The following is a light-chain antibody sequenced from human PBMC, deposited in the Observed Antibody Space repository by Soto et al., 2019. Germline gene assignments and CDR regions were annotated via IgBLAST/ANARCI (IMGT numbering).Light chain of an antibody. J-gene: IGLJ3*02. V-gene: IGLV2-14*01. Sequence: QAVVTQPASVSGSPGQSITIYCTGTSSDVGAYNYVSWYQQHPGRAPKLLIYEVYYRPSGVSNRFSGSKSGNTAYLTISGLQAEDEADYYCSSFTTITTGVFGGGTQLSVL. CDR2: EVY. CDR3: SSFTTITTGV. CDR1: SSDVGAYNY.